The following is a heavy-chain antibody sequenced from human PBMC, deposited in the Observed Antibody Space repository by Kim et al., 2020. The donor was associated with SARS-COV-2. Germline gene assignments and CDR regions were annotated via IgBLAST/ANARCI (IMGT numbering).Heavy chain of an antibody. D-gene: IGHD1-26*01. CDR2: FDPEDGET. V-gene: IGHV1-24*01. Sequence: ASVKVSCKVSGYTLTELSMHWVRQAPGKGLEWMGGFDPEDGETIYAQKFQGRVTMTEDTSTDTAYMELSSLRSEATAVYYCATASVISSVGATIFYYYGMDGWGQGTTVTVSS. J-gene: IGHJ6*02. CDR3: ATASVISSVGATIFYYYGMDG. CDR1: GYTLTELS.